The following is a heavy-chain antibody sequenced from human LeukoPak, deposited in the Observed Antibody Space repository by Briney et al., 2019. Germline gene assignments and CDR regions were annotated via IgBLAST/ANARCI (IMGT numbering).Heavy chain of an antibody. CDR2: ISDDGSDK. J-gene: IGHJ4*02. CDR3: ARDLYVVVVAATPDY. V-gene: IGHV3-30*03. D-gene: IGHD2-15*01. CDR1: EFTFNEYH. Sequence: GGSLRLSCVASEFTFNEYHLHWVRQAPGKGLEWVAVISDDGSDKKYADSVKGRFAISRDNSKNTLYLQMNSLRAEDTAVYYCARDLYVVVVAATPDYWGQGTLVTVSS.